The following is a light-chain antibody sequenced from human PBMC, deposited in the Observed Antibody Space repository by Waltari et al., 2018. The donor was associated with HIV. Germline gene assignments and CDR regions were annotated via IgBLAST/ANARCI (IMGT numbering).Light chain of an antibody. J-gene: IGKJ3*01. Sequence: DIQLTQFPSFLSASVGDRVTITCRAGQGISTYLAWYQQKPGKAPKLLIYVASTLQSGVPSRFSGSGSGTEFTLTISSLQPEDFATYYCQQVNTAFTFGPGTKVEIK. V-gene: IGKV1-9*01. CDR1: QGISTY. CDR2: VAS. CDR3: QQVNTAFT.